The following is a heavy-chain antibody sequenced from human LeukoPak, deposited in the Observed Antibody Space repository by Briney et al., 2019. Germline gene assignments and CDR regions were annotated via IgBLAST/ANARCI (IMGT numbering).Heavy chain of an antibody. CDR3: AKTSRHSYCSGGSCYRGEGDY. CDR2: ISDSGGST. CDR1: GFTFSTYA. D-gene: IGHD2-15*01. J-gene: IGHJ4*02. Sequence: GGSLRLSCAASGFTFSTYAMSWVRQAPGKGLEWVSGISDSGGSTYYADSVKGRFTISRDNSKNMLYLQMNILRAEDTAEYFCAKTSRHSYCSGGSCYRGEGDYWGQGTLVTVSS. V-gene: IGHV3-23*01.